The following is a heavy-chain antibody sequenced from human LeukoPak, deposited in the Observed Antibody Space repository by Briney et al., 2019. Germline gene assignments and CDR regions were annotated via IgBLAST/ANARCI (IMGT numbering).Heavy chain of an antibody. Sequence: GASVKVSCKASGYIFTGFYMHWVRQAPGQGPEWMGWINPNNGDTKYAQKFHDRVTMTRDTPLTTAYMELTRLTSDDTAFYYCARNGQLLSGGNWFDPWGQGALVTVSS. CDR3: ARNGQLLSGGNWFDP. CDR2: INPNNGDT. J-gene: IGHJ5*02. CDR1: GYIFTGFY. V-gene: IGHV1-2*02. D-gene: IGHD2-2*01.